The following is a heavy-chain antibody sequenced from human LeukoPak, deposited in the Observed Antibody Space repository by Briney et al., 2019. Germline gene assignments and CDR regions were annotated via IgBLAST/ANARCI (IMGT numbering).Heavy chain of an antibody. CDR2: ISAYNGNT. Sequence: ASVKVSCKASGYTFTSYGISWVRQAPGQGLEWMGWISAYNGNTNYAQNLQDRVTMTTDTSTDTAYMELSSLRSEDTAVYYCARLIADSSGYYLFDYWGQGTLVTVSS. CDR1: GYTFTSYG. V-gene: IGHV1-18*01. J-gene: IGHJ4*02. CDR3: ARLIADSSGYYLFDY. D-gene: IGHD3-22*01.